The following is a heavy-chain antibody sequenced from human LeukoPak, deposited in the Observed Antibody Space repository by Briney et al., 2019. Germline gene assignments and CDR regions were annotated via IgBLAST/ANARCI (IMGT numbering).Heavy chain of an antibody. CDR1: VFHSRNAW. D-gene: IGHD1-26*01. Sequence: TPGGALRLCCAASVFHSRNAWMNWGRQAPGKGLEGVCLIKSKTNGETRDYAAPVRGRFTIPRHDSDNTLYRQMNSLNNQHTAVYYCVTEVSASFPTWGQGTLVTVSS. V-gene: IGHV3-15*01. CDR2: IKSKTNGETR. J-gene: IGHJ4*02. CDR3: VTEVSASFPT.